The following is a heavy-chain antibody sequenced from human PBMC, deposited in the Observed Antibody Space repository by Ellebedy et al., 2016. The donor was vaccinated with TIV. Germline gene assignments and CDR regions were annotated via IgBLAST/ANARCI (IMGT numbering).Heavy chain of an antibody. CDR1: GFTFSLYW. V-gene: IGHV3-7*04. Sequence: GGSLRLSCAASGFTFSLYWMTWVRQAPGRGLKYVANINEDGNEKYYVDSVKGRFTISRGNAKTSLYLQIDSLRAEDTAVYYCARGDDSSGDYWGQGTLVTVSS. CDR2: INEDGNEK. D-gene: IGHD6-6*01. CDR3: ARGDDSSGDY. J-gene: IGHJ4*02.